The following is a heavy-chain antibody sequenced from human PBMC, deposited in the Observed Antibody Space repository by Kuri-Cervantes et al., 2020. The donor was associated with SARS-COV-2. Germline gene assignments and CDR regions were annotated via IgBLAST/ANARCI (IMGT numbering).Heavy chain of an antibody. D-gene: IGHD6-19*01. CDR1: GGSISSYY. CDR3: AREGSGWYGEDYYHYGMDV. J-gene: IGHJ6*02. V-gene: IGHV4-59*01. CDR2: IYYSGST. Sequence: SETLSLTCTVSGGSISSYYWSWIRQPPGKGLEWIGYIYYSGSTNYNPSLKSRVTILVDTSKNQFSLKLSSVTAADTAVYYCAREGSGWYGEDYYHYGMDVWGQGTTVTVSS.